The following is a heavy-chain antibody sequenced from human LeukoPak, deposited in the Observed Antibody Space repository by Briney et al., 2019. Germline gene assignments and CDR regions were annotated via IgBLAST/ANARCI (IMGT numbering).Heavy chain of an antibody. CDR1: GFPFSSYW. CDR2: INSDGSST. D-gene: IGHD3-10*01. CDR3: ARDRGVVRSFDP. Sequence: PGGSLRISCAASGFPFSSYWMHWVRQAPGKGLVWVSRINSDGSSTSYADSVKGRFTISRDNAKNTLYLQMNSLRAEDTAVYYCARDRGVVRSFDPWGQGTLVTVSS. J-gene: IGHJ5*02. V-gene: IGHV3-74*01.